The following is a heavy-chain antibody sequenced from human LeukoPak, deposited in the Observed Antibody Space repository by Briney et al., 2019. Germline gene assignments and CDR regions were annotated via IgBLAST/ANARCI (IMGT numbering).Heavy chain of an antibody. CDR1: GFTFSNYW. V-gene: IGHV3-7*01. CDR3: VQDGGVSGYDLLDY. CDR2: INQDGSKE. D-gene: IGHD5-12*01. J-gene: IGHJ4*02. Sequence: GGSLRLSCAASGFTFSNYWMTWVRQAPGRGLEGVAHINQDGSKEYYMDSVKARFTISIDNAKNSLSLQMNSLRAEDTAVYYCVQDGGVSGYDLLDYWGQGTLVTVSS.